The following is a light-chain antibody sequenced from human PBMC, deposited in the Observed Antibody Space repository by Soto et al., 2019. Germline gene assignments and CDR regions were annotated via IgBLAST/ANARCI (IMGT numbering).Light chain of an antibody. J-gene: IGLJ1*01. CDR2: QVT. Sequence: QPVLTQPASVSGSPGQSITISCTGTSSDLAIYNYVSWYQQQPGKAPKLMIYQVTNRPSGVSNRFSGSRSGNTASLTISGLQAEDEADDYCSSYTDSSNYVFGTGTKLTVL. CDR3: SSYTDSSNYV. CDR1: SSDLAIYNY. V-gene: IGLV2-14*01.